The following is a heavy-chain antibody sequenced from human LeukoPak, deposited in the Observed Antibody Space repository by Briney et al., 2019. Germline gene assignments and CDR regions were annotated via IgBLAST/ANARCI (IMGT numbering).Heavy chain of an antibody. J-gene: IGHJ4*02. CDR1: GYTFRSYH. CDR2: ISYDGTKT. CDR3: ARDAYQGLFYFDY. V-gene: IGHV3-30*03. D-gene: IGHD2-2*01. Sequence: GGSLRLSCAGSGYTFRSYHMHWLRQAPGKGLEWLALISYDGTKTYYADSLQGRVTVSRDNSKNTLYLQLQTLRPEDTAVYYCARDAYQGLFYFDYWGQGTLVTVSS.